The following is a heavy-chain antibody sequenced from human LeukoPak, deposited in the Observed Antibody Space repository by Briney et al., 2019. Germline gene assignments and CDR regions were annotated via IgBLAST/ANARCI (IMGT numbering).Heavy chain of an antibody. CDR2: ISYSGSP. D-gene: IGHD2-15*01. CDR1: GGSINSYY. CDR3: TRRKGCHGGSCYGDTFDY. V-gene: IGHV4-59*08. J-gene: IGHJ4*02. Sequence: SETLSLTCTVSGGSINSYYWSWIRQPPGKGLEWIGYISYSGSPYYNPSLKSRVAMSIDTSKNQFSLTLSSMTAADTAVYYCTRRKGCHGGSCYGDTFDYWGQGTMVTVSS.